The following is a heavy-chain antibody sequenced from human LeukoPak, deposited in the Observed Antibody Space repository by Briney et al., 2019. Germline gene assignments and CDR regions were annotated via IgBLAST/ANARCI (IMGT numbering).Heavy chain of an antibody. J-gene: IGHJ4*02. Sequence: PGGSLRLSCAASGFTFSSYWMHWVRQAPGKGLVWVSVVNADGSSTRYADSVKGRFTISRDNAKNTLYLQMNSLRAEDTALYYCARTGYYNGLDYWGQGTLVTVSS. CDR1: GFTFSSYW. V-gene: IGHV3-74*01. CDR3: ARTGYYNGLDY. CDR2: VNADGSST. D-gene: IGHD5-18*01.